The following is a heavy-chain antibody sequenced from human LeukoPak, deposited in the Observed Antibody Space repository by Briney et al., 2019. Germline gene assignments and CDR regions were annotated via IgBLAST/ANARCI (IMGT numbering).Heavy chain of an antibody. J-gene: IGHJ6*03. CDR3: ARVTTVTGYYYMDV. Sequence: SETLPLTCTVSGGSISSYYWSWIRQPPGKGLEWIGYIYYSGSTNYNPSLKSRVTISVDTSKNQFSLKLSSVTAADTAVYYCARVTTVTGYYYMDVWGKGTTVTVSS. CDR2: IYYSGST. D-gene: IGHD4-11*01. CDR1: GGSISSYY. V-gene: IGHV4-59*01.